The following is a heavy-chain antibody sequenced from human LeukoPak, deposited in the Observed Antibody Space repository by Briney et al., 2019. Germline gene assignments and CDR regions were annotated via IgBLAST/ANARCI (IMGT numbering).Heavy chain of an antibody. Sequence: GGSLRLSCAASGFTFSSYWMSWVRQAPGKGLEWVANIKQDGREKYYVDSVKGRFTISRDNAKNSLYLQMNSLRAEDTAVYYCARDRVFRFLEWLFYPDAFDIWGQGTMVTVSS. CDR1: GFTFSSYW. J-gene: IGHJ3*02. V-gene: IGHV3-7*01. D-gene: IGHD3-3*01. CDR3: ARDRVFRFLEWLFYPDAFDI. CDR2: IKQDGREK.